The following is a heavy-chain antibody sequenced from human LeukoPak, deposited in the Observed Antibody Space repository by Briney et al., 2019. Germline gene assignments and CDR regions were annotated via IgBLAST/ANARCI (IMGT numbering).Heavy chain of an antibody. D-gene: IGHD1-14*01. CDR1: GGSISSRNYY. CDR2: IYYSGSI. Sequence: PSETLSLTCTVSGGSISSRNYYWGWIRQPPGKGLEWIASIYYSGSIYYNTSLKSRVTISVDTSKNQFSLKLRFLTAADTAVYYCARQVSETILGWFDPWGQGTLVTVSS. CDR3: ARQVSETILGWFDP. J-gene: IGHJ5*02. V-gene: IGHV4-39*01.